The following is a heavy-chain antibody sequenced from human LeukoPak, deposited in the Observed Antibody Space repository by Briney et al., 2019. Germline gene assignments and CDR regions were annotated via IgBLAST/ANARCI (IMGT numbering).Heavy chain of an antibody. J-gene: IGHJ3*02. V-gene: IGHV4-30-2*06. Sequence: KTSETLSLTCVVSGGSINNGGHSWSWIRQSPGKGLEWIGYVYQSGSTYYNPSVESRVTISLDRSKNQFSLKLISVTAADTAVYYCARAHPKLLWFGELLSGAFDIWGPGKLVIVSS. D-gene: IGHD3-10*01. CDR3: ARAHPKLLWFGELLSGAFDI. CDR1: GGSINNGGHS. CDR2: VYQSGST.